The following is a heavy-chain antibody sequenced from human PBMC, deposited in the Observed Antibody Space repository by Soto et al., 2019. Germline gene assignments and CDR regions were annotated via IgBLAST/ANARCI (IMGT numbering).Heavy chain of an antibody. V-gene: IGHV3-66*01. J-gene: IGHJ6*03. CDR3: ARDFFWSAAYYMDV. D-gene: IGHD3-3*01. Sequence: GGSLRLSCAASGFTVSSNYMSWVRQAPGKGLEWVSVIYSGGSTYYADSVKGRFTISRDNSKNTLYLQMNSLRAEDTAVYYCARDFFWSAAYYMDVWGKGTTVTVSS. CDR1: GFTVSSNY. CDR2: IYSGGST.